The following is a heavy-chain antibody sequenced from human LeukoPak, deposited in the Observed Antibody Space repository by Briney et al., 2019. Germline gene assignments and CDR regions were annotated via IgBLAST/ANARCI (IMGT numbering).Heavy chain of an antibody. CDR1: GFTFNSDA. CDR2: ITDSGVDT. V-gene: IGHV3-23*01. D-gene: IGHD1-26*01. CDR3: AKGSRGSYHY. J-gene: IGHJ4*02. Sequence: GGSLRLSCAASGFTFNSDAMTWVRQAPQKGLEWVSSITDSGVDTYYADSVKGRFTISRDNSKNTLFLQMNSLRAEDTAVYYCAKGSRGSYHYWGQGTLVTVSS.